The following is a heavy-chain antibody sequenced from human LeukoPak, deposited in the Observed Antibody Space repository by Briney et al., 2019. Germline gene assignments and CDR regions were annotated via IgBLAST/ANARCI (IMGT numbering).Heavy chain of an antibody. V-gene: IGHV4-34*01. CDR2: IYHSGST. D-gene: IGHD3-16*01. CDR1: GGSFSGYY. J-gene: IGHJ4*02. Sequence: SETLSLTCAVYGGSFSGYYWSWIRQPPGKGLEWIGSIYHSGSTYYNPSLKSRVTISVDTSKNQFSLKLSSVTAADTAVYYCARDLGRHFDYWGQGTLVTVSS. CDR3: ARDLGRHFDY.